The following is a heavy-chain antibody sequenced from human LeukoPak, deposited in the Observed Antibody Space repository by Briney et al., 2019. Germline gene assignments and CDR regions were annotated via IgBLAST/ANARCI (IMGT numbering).Heavy chain of an antibody. CDR2: IKQDGSEK. Sequence: PGGSLRLSCAASGFTFSGYWMSWVRQAPGKGLEWVTNIKQDGSEKYYVDSVKGRFTISRDNAKNSLYLQMNSLRAEDTALYYCARDRVPLAYYYDSSGYYYGGGFFDYWGQGTLVTVSS. CDR1: GFTFSGYW. J-gene: IGHJ4*02. D-gene: IGHD3-22*01. CDR3: ARDRVPLAYYYDSSGYYYGGGFFDY. V-gene: IGHV3-7*01.